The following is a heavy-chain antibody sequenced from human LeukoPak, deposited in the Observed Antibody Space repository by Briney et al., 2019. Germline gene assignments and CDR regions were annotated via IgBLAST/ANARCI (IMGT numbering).Heavy chain of an antibody. CDR2: ISGSGSII. Sequence: GGSLRLSCEASGLFFSSYEMNWVRQAPGKGLEWVSYISGSGSIISYADSVKGRLSISRDNAKNSLFLQMNSLTVDDTAIYYCATDSGHYYYGMDVWGQGTTVTVSS. D-gene: IGHD6-25*01. CDR1: GLFFSSYE. J-gene: IGHJ6*02. V-gene: IGHV3-48*03. CDR3: ATDSGHYYYGMDV.